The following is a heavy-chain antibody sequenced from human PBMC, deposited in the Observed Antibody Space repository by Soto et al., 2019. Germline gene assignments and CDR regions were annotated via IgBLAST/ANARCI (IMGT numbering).Heavy chain of an antibody. CDR2: IYYSGST. CDR1: GGSISSGGYY. Sequence: SETLSLTCTVSGGSISSGGYYWSWIRQHPGKGLEWIGYIYYSGSTYYNPSLKSRVTISVDTSKNQFSLRLSSVTAADTAVYYCARDGAPYGGAGLFDYWGQGTLVTVSS. D-gene: IGHD4-17*01. CDR3: ARDGAPYGGAGLFDY. V-gene: IGHV4-31*03. J-gene: IGHJ4*02.